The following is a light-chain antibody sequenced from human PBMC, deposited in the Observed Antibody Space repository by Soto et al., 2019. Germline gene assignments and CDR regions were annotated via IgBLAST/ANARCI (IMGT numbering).Light chain of an antibody. Sequence: EIVLTQSPGTLSLSPGERATLSCRASQSINRYLAWYQQKPGQAPRLLIYYASNRAAGIPARFSGSGSGTDFTLTISRLEPEDFAVYYCQQYGSPTWTFGQGTKVDIK. CDR2: YAS. J-gene: IGKJ1*01. CDR3: QQYGSPTWT. CDR1: QSINRY. V-gene: IGKV3-20*01.